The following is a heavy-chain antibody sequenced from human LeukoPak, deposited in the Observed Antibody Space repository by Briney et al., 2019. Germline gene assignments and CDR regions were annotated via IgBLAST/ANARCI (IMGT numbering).Heavy chain of an antibody. J-gene: IGHJ6*04. CDR2: ISYDGSNK. CDR1: GFTFSSYG. CDR3: AKDLWRIAVVPARGGPMDV. V-gene: IGHV3-30*18. D-gene: IGHD2-2*01. Sequence: GRSLRLSCAASGFTFSSYGMHWVRQAPGKGLEWVAVISYDGSNKYYADSVKGRFTISRDNSKNTLYLQMNSLRAEDTAVYYCAKDLWRIAVVPARGGPMDVWGKGTTVTVSS.